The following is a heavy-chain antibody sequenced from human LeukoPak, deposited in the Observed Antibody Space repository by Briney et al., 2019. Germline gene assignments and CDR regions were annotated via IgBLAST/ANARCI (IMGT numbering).Heavy chain of an antibody. CDR1: GFPFSSRV. J-gene: IGHJ4*02. Sequence: GGSLRLSCAASGFPFSSRVMSWVRQAPGKGLEWVANIKQDGSEKNYVDSVKGRFSISGDNAKNTLILQMNSLRDEDTAVYYCARGVWAPFDSWGQGTLVSVSS. V-gene: IGHV3-7*01. D-gene: IGHD7-27*01. CDR3: ARGVWAPFDS. CDR2: IKQDGSEK.